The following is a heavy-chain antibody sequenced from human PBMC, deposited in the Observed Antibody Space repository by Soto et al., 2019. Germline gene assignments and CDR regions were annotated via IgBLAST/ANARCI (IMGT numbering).Heavy chain of an antibody. CDR1: GFTFSSYW. CDR3: ARVFNVIVENYGMDV. CDR2: INSDGSST. D-gene: IGHD3-22*01. Sequence: PGGSLRLSCAASGFTFSSYWMHWVRQAPGKGLVWVSRINSDGSSTSYADSVKGRFTISRDNAKNTLYLQMNSLRAEDTAVYYCARVFNVIVENYGMDVWGQGTTVTVSS. V-gene: IGHV3-74*01. J-gene: IGHJ6*02.